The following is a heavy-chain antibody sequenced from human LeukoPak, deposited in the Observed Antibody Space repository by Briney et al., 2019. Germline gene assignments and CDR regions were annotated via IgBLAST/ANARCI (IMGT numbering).Heavy chain of an antibody. CDR1: GFTFSDNW. V-gene: IGHV3-7*01. D-gene: IGHD1-26*01. J-gene: IGHJ3*02. CDR2: INQDGRGR. CDR3: AKDREPGGAFDI. Sequence: GGSLRLSCAASGFTFSDNWMTWVRQAPGKGLEWVANINQDGRGRYYVDSVQGRFIISRDNAQNSVHLQMNSLRAEDTAVYYCAKDREPGGAFDIWGQGTMVTVSS.